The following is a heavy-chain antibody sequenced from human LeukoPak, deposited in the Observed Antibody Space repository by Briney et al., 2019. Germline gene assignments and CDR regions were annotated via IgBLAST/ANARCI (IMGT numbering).Heavy chain of an antibody. CDR2: IYYSGST. CDR3: ARELCRGYSGFNCERWFDP. D-gene: IGHD5-12*01. V-gene: IGHV4-31*03. CDR1: GGSISSGGYY. Sequence: PSETLSLTCTVSGGSISSGGYYWSWIRQHPGKGLEWIGYIYYSGSTYYNPSLKSRVTISVDTSKNQFSLRLSSVTAADTAVYYCARELCRGYSGFNCERWFDPWGQGTLVTVSS. J-gene: IGHJ5*02.